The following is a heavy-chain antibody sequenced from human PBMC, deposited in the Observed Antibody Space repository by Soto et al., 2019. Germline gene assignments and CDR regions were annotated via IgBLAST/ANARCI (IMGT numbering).Heavy chain of an antibody. D-gene: IGHD4-17*01. CDR1: GGSISGYS. V-gene: IGHV4-59*01. CDR2: MYYNGNT. CDR3: ARDVVYGDYRAFDI. J-gene: IGHJ3*02. Sequence: PSETLSLTCTVSGGSISGYSWTWVRQSPGKGLEWIGYMYYNGNTNYNPSLKSRVTISAATSKKQFSLKLSSVTAADTAVYYCARDVVYGDYRAFDIWGQGTMVTVSS.